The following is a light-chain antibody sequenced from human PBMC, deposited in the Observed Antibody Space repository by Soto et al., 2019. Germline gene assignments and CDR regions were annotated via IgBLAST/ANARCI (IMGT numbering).Light chain of an antibody. Sequence: IQLTQSLSSLSASIGDRVTITCRASQAISSYLAWYQHTPGKVPKVLIYVASTLQSGVPSRFSGSGSGTEFTLTISSLQPDDFATYYCQHYNSYSEAFGQGTKVDI. J-gene: IGKJ1*01. CDR3: QHYNSYSEA. V-gene: IGKV1-9*01. CDR1: QAISSY. CDR2: VAS.